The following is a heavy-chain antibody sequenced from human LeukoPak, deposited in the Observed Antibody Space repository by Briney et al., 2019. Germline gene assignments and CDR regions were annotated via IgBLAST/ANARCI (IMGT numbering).Heavy chain of an antibody. D-gene: IGHD2-2*01. J-gene: IGHJ5*02. V-gene: IGHV1-18*01. CDR1: GYTFTSYG. Sequence: GASVKVSCKASGYTFTSYGISWVRQAPGQGLEWMGWISAYNGNTNYAQKLQGRVTMTTDTSTSTAYMELRSLRSDDTAVYYCARDEYCSSTSCSLGWFDPWGQGTLVTVSS. CDR2: ISAYNGNT. CDR3: ARDEYCSSTSCSLGWFDP.